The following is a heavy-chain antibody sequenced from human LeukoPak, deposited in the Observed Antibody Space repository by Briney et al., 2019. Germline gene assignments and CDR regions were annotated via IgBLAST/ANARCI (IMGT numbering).Heavy chain of an antibody. V-gene: IGHV3-23*01. CDR2: ISGSGGST. J-gene: IGHJ6*03. Sequence: GGSLRLSCAASGFTFSSYAMSWVRQAPGKGLEWVSAISGSGGSTYYADSVKGRFTISRDNSKNTLYLQINSLRAEDTAVYYCAKAPKRYCSSTSCYTGAYYYYYMDVWGKGTTVTVSS. CDR3: AKAPKRYCSSTSCYTGAYYYYYMDV. CDR1: GFTFSSYA. D-gene: IGHD2-2*02.